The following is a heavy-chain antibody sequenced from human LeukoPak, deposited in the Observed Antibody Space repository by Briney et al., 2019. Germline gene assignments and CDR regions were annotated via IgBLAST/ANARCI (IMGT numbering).Heavy chain of an antibody. V-gene: IGHV3-48*03. CDR2: ISSSGSTI. CDR1: GFTFSSYE. J-gene: IGHJ4*02. Sequence: AGGSLRLSCAAAGFTFSSYEMNWVRQAAGKGLEWVSFISSSGSTIYHADSVKGRFTISRDNAKHSLYLQMNSLRAEDTALYYCARGPDYYDSSGFFDYWGQGTLVTVSS. D-gene: IGHD3-22*01. CDR3: ARGPDYYDSSGFFDY.